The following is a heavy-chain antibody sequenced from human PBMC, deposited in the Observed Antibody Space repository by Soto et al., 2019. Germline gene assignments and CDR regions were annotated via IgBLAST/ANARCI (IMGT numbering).Heavy chain of an antibody. J-gene: IGHJ5*02. CDR1: GFTFSSYA. V-gene: IGHV3-30*18. Sequence: QVQLVESGGGVVQPGRSLRLSCAASGFTFSSYAMHWVRQAPGKGLDWVAVISYDGAKEWYSDSVKGRFTISRDNSKNTLYLQMKSLRAEDTAVYYCAKEITVTTVSRFDPWGQGTLVTVSS. CDR3: AKEITVTTVSRFDP. D-gene: IGHD4-17*01. CDR2: ISYDGAKE.